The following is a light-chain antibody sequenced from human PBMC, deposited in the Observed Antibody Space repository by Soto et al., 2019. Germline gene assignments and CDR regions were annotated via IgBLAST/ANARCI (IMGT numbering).Light chain of an antibody. Sequence: AIQLTQSPSSLSASVGDRVTITCRASQGISSDVGWYQQKPGQAPKVLMYAASRLHSGVPSRFSGSGSGTNFVLTISSLQPEDVATYYCLQNNNYPLTFGGGTKV. CDR2: AAS. CDR3: LQNNNYPLT. CDR1: QGISSD. J-gene: IGKJ4*01. V-gene: IGKV1-6*01.